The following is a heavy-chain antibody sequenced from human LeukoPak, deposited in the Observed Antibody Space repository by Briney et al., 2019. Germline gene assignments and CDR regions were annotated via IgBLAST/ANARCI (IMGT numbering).Heavy chain of an antibody. J-gene: IGHJ4*02. CDR2: IYSGGST. CDR1: EFTVSVNY. CDR3: ARERVRGAQYYFDY. V-gene: IGHV3-66*01. D-gene: IGHD3-10*01. Sequence: GGSLRLSCAASEFTVSVNYMSWVRQAPGKGLEWVSFIYSGGSTYYADSVKGRFTISRDNSKNTLYLQMNSLRAEDTAVYYCARERVRGAQYYFDYWGQGTLVTVSS.